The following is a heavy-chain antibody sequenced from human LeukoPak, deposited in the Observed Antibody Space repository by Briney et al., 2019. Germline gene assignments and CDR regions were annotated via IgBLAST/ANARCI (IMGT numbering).Heavy chain of an antibody. D-gene: IGHD3-22*01. V-gene: IGHV3-23*01. CDR2: ISGSGGST. Sequence: GGSLRLSCAASGFTFSSYAMSWVRQAPGKGLEWVSAISGSGGSTYYADSVKGRFTISRDNSKNTLYLQMNSLRAEDTAVCYCAKYYYDSSGYSSPFDYWGQGTLVTVSS. J-gene: IGHJ4*02. CDR1: GFTFSSYA. CDR3: AKYYYDSSGYSSPFDY.